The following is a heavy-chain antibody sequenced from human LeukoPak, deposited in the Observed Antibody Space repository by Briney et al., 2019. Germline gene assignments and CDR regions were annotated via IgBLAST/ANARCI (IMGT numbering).Heavy chain of an antibody. J-gene: IGHJ5*02. CDR3: ARGPYARKKNWFDP. CDR1: GYTFTGYY. CDR2: INPNSGGT. D-gene: IGHD3-16*01. V-gene: IGHV1-2*02. Sequence: GASVKVSCKASGYTFTGYYMHWVRRAPGQGLEWMGWINPNSGGTNYAQKFQGRVTMTRDTSISTAYMELSRLRSDDTAVYYCARGPYARKKNWFDPWGQGTLVTVSS.